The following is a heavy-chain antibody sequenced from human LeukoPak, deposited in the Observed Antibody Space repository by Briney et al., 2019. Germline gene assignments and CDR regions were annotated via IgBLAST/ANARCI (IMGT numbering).Heavy chain of an antibody. CDR2: IYYSGST. CDR3: ASGSVNWFDP. J-gene: IGHJ5*02. V-gene: IGHV4-39*07. CDR1: GGSISSSSYY. Sequence: SETLSLTCTVSGGSISSSSYYWGWIRQPPGKGLEWIGSIYYSGSTYYNPSLKSRVTISVDTSKNQFSLKLSSVTAADTAVYYCASGSVNWFDPWGQGTLVTVSS. D-gene: IGHD1-26*01.